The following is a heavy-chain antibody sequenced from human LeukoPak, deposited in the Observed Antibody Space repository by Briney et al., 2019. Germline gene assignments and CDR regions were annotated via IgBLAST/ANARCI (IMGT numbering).Heavy chain of an antibody. CDR2: IYYSGGT. D-gene: IGHD6-19*01. CDR1: GDSISSYY. V-gene: IGHV4-59*01. J-gene: IGHJ4*02. Sequence: SETLSLTCTVSGDSISSYYWSWIRQPPGKGLEWIGYIYYSGGTNYNPSLKSRVTISVDTSKNQFSLKLSSVTAADTAVYYCARGPAVPYVSSLWYSSGWYYFDYWGQGTLVTVSS. CDR3: ARGPAVPYVSSLWYSSGWYYFDY.